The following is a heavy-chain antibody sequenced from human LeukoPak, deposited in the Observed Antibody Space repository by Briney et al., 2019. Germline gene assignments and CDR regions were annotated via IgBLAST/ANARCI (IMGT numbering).Heavy chain of an antibody. CDR3: ARVGGTNYYYYGMDV. Sequence: SETLSLTCTVSGDSISNYYWSWIRQPPGKGLEWLGHISYIGSTNYNPSLKGRVTISVDTSKNQFSLKLSSVTAADTAVYYCARVGGTNYYYYGMDVWGQGTTVTVSS. D-gene: IGHD1-26*01. J-gene: IGHJ6*02. V-gene: IGHV4-59*01. CDR1: GDSISNYY. CDR2: ISYIGST.